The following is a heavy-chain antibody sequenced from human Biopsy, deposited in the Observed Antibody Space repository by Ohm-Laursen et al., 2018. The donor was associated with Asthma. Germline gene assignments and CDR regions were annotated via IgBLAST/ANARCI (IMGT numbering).Heavy chain of an antibody. D-gene: IGHD1-7*01. Sequence: GSLRLSCTASGFTFSSYAMSWVRQAPGKGLEWVSAISGSGGSTYYADSVKGRFTISRDNSKNTLYLQMNSLRSEDTAVYYCARDPHNSYLAPLRTKFNYYYYGMDVWGQGTTVTVSS. V-gene: IGHV3-23*01. J-gene: IGHJ6*02. CDR3: ARDPHNSYLAPLRTKFNYYYYGMDV. CDR1: GFTFSSYA. CDR2: ISGSGGST.